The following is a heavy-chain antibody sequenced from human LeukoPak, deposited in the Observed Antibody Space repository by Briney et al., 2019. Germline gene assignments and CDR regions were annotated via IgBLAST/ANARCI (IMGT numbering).Heavy chain of an antibody. CDR1: GGSISNYY. CDR2: IYTSGST. J-gene: IGHJ3*02. V-gene: IGHV4-4*07. Sequence: SETQSLTCTVSGGSISNYYWSWIRQPAGKGLEGIGRIYTSGSTNYNPSLESRVTMSVDTSKKQFSLILSSVTAADTAVYYCARDRCNSTNCSARVAFDIWGQGTMVTVSS. CDR3: ARDRCNSTNCSARVAFDI. D-gene: IGHD2-2*01.